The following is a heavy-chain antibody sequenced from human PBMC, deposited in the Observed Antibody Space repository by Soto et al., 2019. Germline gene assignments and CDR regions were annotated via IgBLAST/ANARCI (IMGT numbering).Heavy chain of an antibody. J-gene: IGHJ5*02. V-gene: IGHV4-59*08. Sequence: SETLTLTCTVFGGPISSSYWSWIRQPPGKGLEWIGHIYNRGSTNYNPSLKSRVTISLDMSKNHFSLKLSSVTAADTAVYYRARGGIAAAGPVGFDPWGQGTLVTVSS. CDR3: ARGGIAAAGPVGFDP. D-gene: IGHD6-13*01. CDR2: IYNRGST. CDR1: GGPISSSY.